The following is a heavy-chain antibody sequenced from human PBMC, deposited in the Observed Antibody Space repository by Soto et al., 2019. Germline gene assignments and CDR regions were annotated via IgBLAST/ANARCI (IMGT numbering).Heavy chain of an antibody. CDR3: AGGGYYFDY. CDR1: GGSISSSSYY. V-gene: IGHV4-39*01. J-gene: IGHJ4*02. D-gene: IGHD3-22*01. CDR2: IYYSGST. Sequence: SETLSLTCTVSGGSISSSSYYWGWIRQPPGKGLEWIGSIYYSGSTYYNPSLKSRVTISVDTSKNQFSLKLGSVTAADTAVYYCAGGGYYFDYWGQGTLVTVSS.